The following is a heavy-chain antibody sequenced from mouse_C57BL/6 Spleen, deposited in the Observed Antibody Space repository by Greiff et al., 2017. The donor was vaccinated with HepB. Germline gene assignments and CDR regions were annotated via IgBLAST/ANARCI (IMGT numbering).Heavy chain of an antibody. CDR3: ARDPYYAAMDY. D-gene: IGHD1-1*02. V-gene: IGHV7-1*01. CDR1: GFTFSDFY. Sequence: EVHLVESGGGLVQSGRSLRLSCATSGFTFSDFYMEWVRQAPGKGLEWIAASRNKAYDYTKEYSASVKGRFIVSRDTSQSILYLQMNALRAEDTAIYYCARDPYYAAMDYWGQGTSVTVSS. J-gene: IGHJ4*01. CDR2: SRNKAYDYTK.